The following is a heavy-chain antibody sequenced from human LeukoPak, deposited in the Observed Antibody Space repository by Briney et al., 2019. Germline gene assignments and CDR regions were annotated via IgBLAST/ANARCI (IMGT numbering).Heavy chain of an antibody. CDR3: ARDVSSYDFWSGYPSDYYYYYMDV. J-gene: IGHJ6*03. V-gene: IGHV4-61*02. CDR1: GGSISSGSYY. Sequence: SQTLSLTCTVSGGSISSGSYYWSWIRQPAGKGLEWIGRIYTSGSTNYNPSLKSRVTISVDTSKNQFSLKLSSVTAADTAVYYCARDVSSYDFWSGYPSDYYYYYMDVWGKGTTVTVSS. CDR2: IYTSGST. D-gene: IGHD3-3*01.